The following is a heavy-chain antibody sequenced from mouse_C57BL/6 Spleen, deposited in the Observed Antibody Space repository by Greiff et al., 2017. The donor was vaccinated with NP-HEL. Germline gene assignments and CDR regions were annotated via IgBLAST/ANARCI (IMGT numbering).Heavy chain of an antibody. CDR2: IYPGSGNT. Sequence: QVQLKQSGAELVRPGASVKLSCKASGYTFTDYYINWVKQRPGQGLEWIARIYPGSGNTYYNEKFKGKATLTAEKSSSTAYMQLSSLTSEDSAVYFCAREGLLRLYYFDYWGQGTTLTVSS. D-gene: IGHD1-1*01. CDR1: GYTFTDYY. J-gene: IGHJ2*01. V-gene: IGHV1-76*01. CDR3: AREGLLRLYYFDY.